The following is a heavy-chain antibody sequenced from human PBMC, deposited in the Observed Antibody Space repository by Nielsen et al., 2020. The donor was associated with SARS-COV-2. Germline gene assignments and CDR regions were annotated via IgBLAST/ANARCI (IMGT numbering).Heavy chain of an antibody. Sequence: GESLKISCAASGFTFSSYNMNWVRQAPGKGLEWVSLIGPSGTSTYYADSVKGRFSISRDNSKNTLYLQMNSLRADDTAVYHCATQAGGYSHPLDYWGQGTLVTVSS. V-gene: IGHV3-23*01. CDR3: ATQAGGYSHPLDY. CDR2: IGPSGTST. CDR1: GFTFSSYN. D-gene: IGHD3-10*01. J-gene: IGHJ4*02.